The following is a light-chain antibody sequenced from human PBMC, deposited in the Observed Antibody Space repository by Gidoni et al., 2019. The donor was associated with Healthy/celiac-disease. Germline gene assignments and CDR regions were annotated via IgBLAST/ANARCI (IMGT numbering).Light chain of an antibody. J-gene: IGKJ1*01. Sequence: EIVLTQSPGTLSLSPGERATLSCRASQSVSSSYLAWYQQKPGQAPRLLIYGASSRATGIPDRFSGSESGTDFTLTISRLEPEDCAVYYCQQYGSSPPWTFGQGTKVEIK. CDR3: QQYGSSPPWT. V-gene: IGKV3-20*01. CDR2: GAS. CDR1: QSVSSSY.